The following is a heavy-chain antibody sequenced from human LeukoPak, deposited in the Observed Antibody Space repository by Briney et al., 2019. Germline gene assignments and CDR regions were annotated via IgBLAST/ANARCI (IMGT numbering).Heavy chain of an antibody. D-gene: IGHD2-2*01. CDR3: AGGGYCSSTSCPHE. CDR2: IIPIFGTA. V-gene: IGHV1-69*05. CDR1: GGTFSSYA. Sequence: GSSVKVSCKASGGTFSSYAIGWVRQAPGQGLEWMGRIIPIFGTANYAQKFQGRVTITTDESTSTAYMELSSLRSEDMAVYYCAGGGYCSSTSCPHEWGQGTLVTVSS. J-gene: IGHJ4*02.